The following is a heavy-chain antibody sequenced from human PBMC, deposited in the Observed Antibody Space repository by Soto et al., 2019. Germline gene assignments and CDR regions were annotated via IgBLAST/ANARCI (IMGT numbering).Heavy chain of an antibody. V-gene: IGHV4-34*01. CDR2: INHSGRV. CDR1: GGSFSCHS. D-gene: IGHD3-22*01. Sequence: PSETRSLTCAVYGGSFSCHSWTWIRQSPGKGLEWIGDINHSGRVNYSPSLKSRVTISLDTSKNQFSLTLSAVTAADTAMYYCSTRAYDTNGYYRFDPWGQGTLVTVSS. J-gene: IGHJ5*01. CDR3: STRAYDTNGYYRFDP.